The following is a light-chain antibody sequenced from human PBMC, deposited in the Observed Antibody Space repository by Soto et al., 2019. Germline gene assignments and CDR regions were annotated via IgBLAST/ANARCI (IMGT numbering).Light chain of an antibody. Sequence: IVLTQSPVTLSFSPGDRAPLSCRASQSVSRSYLGWYQQKPGQAPRLLMYGASIRAAGVPDRFSGSGSGTEFTLTISRLEPEDFTVYYCHHYETFGQGTKVDIK. CDR1: QSVSRSY. V-gene: IGKV3-20*01. CDR2: GAS. J-gene: IGKJ1*01. CDR3: HHYET.